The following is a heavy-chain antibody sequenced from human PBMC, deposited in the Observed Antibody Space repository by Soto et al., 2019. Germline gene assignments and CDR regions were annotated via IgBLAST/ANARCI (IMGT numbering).Heavy chain of an antibody. CDR1: GDSVSSNSAA. CDR3: TKQKGDSRTYNGMDV. V-gene: IGHV6-1*01. J-gene: IGHJ6*02. D-gene: IGHD2-21*02. CDR2: AYYRSQWYY. Sequence: PSQTLSLTCAISGDSVSSNSAAWNWIRQSPSRDLERLGRAYYRSQWYYDSAVFVRSRITVIPDTYKKQISLQLSSVTPEDTAVYFCTKQKGDSRTYNGMDVWGQGTTVTVSS.